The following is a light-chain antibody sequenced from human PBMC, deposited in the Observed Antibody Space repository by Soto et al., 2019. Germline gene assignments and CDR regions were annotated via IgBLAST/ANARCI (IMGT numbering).Light chain of an antibody. CDR3: HQYNDRSPFT. V-gene: IGKV3-15*01. CDR1: QSVRSN. Sequence: EIVMTQSPATLSVSPGESAILTCRVSQSVRSNLAWYQQKPGQAPRLLIYGASTRAAGVPTRFSGSGSGTEFTLTISNLQSEDFAVYYCHQYNDRSPFTFGPGTTVDL. J-gene: IGKJ3*01. CDR2: GAS.